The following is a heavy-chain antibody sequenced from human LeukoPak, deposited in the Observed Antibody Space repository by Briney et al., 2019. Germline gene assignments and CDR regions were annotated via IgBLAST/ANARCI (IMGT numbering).Heavy chain of an antibody. CDR1: GFTFSSYA. Sequence: GGSLRLSCAASGFTFSSYAMSWVRQAPGKGLEWVSAMSGSGGSTYYADSVKGRFSISRDNSKNTLYLQMNSLRVEDTAVYYCATRRFGELTYWGQGTLVTVSS. D-gene: IGHD3-10*01. J-gene: IGHJ4*02. V-gene: IGHV3-23*01. CDR3: ATRRFGELTY. CDR2: MSGSGGST.